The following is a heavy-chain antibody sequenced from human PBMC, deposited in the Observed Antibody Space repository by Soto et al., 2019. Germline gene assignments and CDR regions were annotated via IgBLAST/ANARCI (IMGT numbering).Heavy chain of an antibody. V-gene: IGHV1-8*01. CDR3: ASGANFYNRPGYYDN. J-gene: IGHJ1*01. D-gene: IGHD3-22*01. CDR2: MNPYSGNT. CDR1: GYTFTSYD. Sequence: QVQLVQSGAEVKKPGASVKVSCKASGYTFTSYDINWVRQATGQGLELVGWMNPYSGNTDYAQKFQGRVTKTRNTSKSKTNTELTSQNSEETAMYCCASGANFYNRPGYYDNWGQGTLVSIFS.